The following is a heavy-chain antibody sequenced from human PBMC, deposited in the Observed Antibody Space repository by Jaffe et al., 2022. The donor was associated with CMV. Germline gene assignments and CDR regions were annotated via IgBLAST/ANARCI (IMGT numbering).Heavy chain of an antibody. CDR1: GFTFSSYS. Sequence: EVQLVESGGGLVKPGGSLRLSCAASGFTFSSYSMNWVRQAPGKGLEWVSSISSSSSYIYYADSVKGRFTISRDNAKNSLYLQMNSLRAEDTAVYYCARVPEAYYGDYGGVYYYYMDVWGKGTTVTVSS. D-gene: IGHD4-17*01. CDR2: ISSSSSYI. V-gene: IGHV3-21*01. CDR3: ARVPEAYYGDYGGVYYYYMDV. J-gene: IGHJ6*03.